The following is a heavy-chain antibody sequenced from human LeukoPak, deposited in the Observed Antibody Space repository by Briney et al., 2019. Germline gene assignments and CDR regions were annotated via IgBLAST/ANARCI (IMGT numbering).Heavy chain of an antibody. J-gene: IGHJ3*02. CDR1: GYTFTSYG. V-gene: IGHV1-18*01. D-gene: IGHD5-12*01. Sequence: ASVKVSCKASGYTFTSYGISWVRQAPGQGLEWMGWISTYNGNTKYAQKLQGRVTMTTDTSTRTAYMELRSLRSDDTAVYYCAISLLWRSSGYDPLDAFDIWGQGTMVTVSS. CDR3: AISLLWRSSGYDPLDAFDI. CDR2: ISTYNGNT.